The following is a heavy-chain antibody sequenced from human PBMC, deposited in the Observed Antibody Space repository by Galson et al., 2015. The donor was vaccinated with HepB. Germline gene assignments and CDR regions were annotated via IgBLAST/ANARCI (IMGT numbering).Heavy chain of an antibody. CDR3: ASQMYQLLYAGGYYFDY. V-gene: IGHV1-69*01. CDR1: GGTFSSYA. J-gene: IGHJ4*02. Sequence: SCKASGGTFSSYAISWVRQAPGQGLEWMGGIIPIFGTANYAQKFQGRVTITADESTSTAYMELSSLRSEDTAVYYCASQMYQLLYAGGYYFDYWGQGTLVTVSS. D-gene: IGHD2-2*02. CDR2: IIPIFGTA.